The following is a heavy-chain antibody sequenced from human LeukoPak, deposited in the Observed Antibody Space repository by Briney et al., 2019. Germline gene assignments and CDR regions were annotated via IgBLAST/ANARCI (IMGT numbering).Heavy chain of an antibody. Sequence: GGSLRLSCAASGFTFSSYSMNWVRQAPGKGLEWVSYISSSSSTIYYADSVKGRFTISRDNAKNSLYLQMNSPRAEDTAVYYCARDEIAVAAPMGFDYWGQGTLVTVSS. CDR2: ISSSSSTI. J-gene: IGHJ4*02. CDR3: ARDEIAVAAPMGFDY. CDR1: GFTFSSYS. D-gene: IGHD6-19*01. V-gene: IGHV3-48*01.